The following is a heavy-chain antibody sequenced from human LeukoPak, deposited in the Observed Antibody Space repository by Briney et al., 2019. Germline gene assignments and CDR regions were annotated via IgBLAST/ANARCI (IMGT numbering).Heavy chain of an antibody. Sequence: PGGSLRLSCAASGFTFSSYFVNWVRQAPGKGLEWVSAISSTSSYIYYADSVKGRFTISRDNAKNSLYLQMNSLRAEDTAAYYCARGLCGGDCYSDWGQGTLVTVSS. D-gene: IGHD2-21*02. CDR2: ISSTSSYI. V-gene: IGHV3-21*01. CDR3: ARGLCGGDCYSD. CDR1: GFTFSSYF. J-gene: IGHJ4*02.